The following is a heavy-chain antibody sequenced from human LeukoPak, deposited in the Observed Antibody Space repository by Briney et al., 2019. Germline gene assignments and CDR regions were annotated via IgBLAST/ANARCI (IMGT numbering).Heavy chain of an antibody. CDR1: GFSVSTTY. Sequence: GGSLRLSCAAAGFSVSTTYMNWVRQAPGKGLEWVSVIYSGGSTSYADSVKGRFTISRDNSKNTLYLQMNSLRAEDTAVYYCARFTHGGDFDYWGQGTLVTVSS. J-gene: IGHJ4*02. CDR2: IYSGGST. D-gene: IGHD2-21*01. CDR3: ARFTHGGDFDY. V-gene: IGHV3-66*01.